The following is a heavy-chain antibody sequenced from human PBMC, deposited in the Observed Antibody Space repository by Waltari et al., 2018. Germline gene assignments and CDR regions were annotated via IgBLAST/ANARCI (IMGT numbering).Heavy chain of an antibody. V-gene: IGHV4-61*09. CDR2: IYTSGST. CDR3: ARQVTTNFDY. J-gene: IGHJ4*02. D-gene: IGHD4-17*01. Sequence: QVQLQESGPGLVKSSQTLSLTCTVSGGSISRGSYYWRWIRQPAGKGLEWIGYIYTSGSTNYNPSLKSRVTISVDTSKNQFSLKLSSVTAADTAVYYCARQVTTNFDYWGQGTLVTVSS. CDR1: GGSISRGSYY.